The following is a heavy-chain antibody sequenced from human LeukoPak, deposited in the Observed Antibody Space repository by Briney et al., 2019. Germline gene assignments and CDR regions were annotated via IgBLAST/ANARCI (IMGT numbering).Heavy chain of an antibody. CDR3: AKRPGFPYYYYGMDV. D-gene: IGHD1-14*01. V-gene: IGHV3-23*01. CDR2: ISGSGGST. CDR1: GFTSSSYA. Sequence: GGSLRLSCAASGFTSSSYAMSWVRQAPGKGLEWVSAISGSGGSTYYADSVKGRFTISRDNSKNTLYLQMNSLRAEDTAVYYCAKRPGFPYYYYGMDVWGQGTTVTVSS. J-gene: IGHJ6*02.